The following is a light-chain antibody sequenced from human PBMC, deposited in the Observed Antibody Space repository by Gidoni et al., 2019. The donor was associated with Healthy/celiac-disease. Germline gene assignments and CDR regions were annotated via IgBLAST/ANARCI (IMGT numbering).Light chain of an antibody. CDR1: QSGSSSY. V-gene: IGKV3-20*01. J-gene: IGKJ2*01. CDR2: CAS. CDR3: QQYGSSPEYT. Sequence: EIVLTQSPGTLSLSPGERATLSCRASQSGSSSYLAWYQQKPGQAPRLLIYCASSSATGIPDRVRGSGSGTDFTLTISRLEPEDFAVYYCQQYGSSPEYTFGQGTKLEIK.